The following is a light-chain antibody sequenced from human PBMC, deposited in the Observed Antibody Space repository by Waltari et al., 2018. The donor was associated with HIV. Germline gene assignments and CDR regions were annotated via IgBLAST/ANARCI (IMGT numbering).Light chain of an antibody. CDR3: QTKPTVPWK. V-gene: IGKV4-1*01. J-gene: IGKJ1*01. CDR1: QSVLARSNHRNY. CDR2: WES. Sequence: DIEVTQSPDSLAVSLGEMATINCRSSQSVLARSNHRNYLEWVKQKPGQSPKWLISWESARASGFPARFSGGGDGADFYLTVRSLQAEDVAVYDGQTKPTVPWKFRQGTKVAI.